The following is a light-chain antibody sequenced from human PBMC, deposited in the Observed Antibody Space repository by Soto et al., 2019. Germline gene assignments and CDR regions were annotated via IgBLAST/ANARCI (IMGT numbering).Light chain of an antibody. CDR2: AES. CDR1: QGIRSA. Sequence: IQVTQSPSSLSASVGDRVTITCRTSQGIRSALGWYQQKQGKVPKLLIYAESTLQSGVPSRFSGSESGTDATFTISSLKKEDGSTYYCQKYNSATLTFGGGTKVDIK. V-gene: IGKV1-27*01. CDR3: QKYNSATLT. J-gene: IGKJ4*01.